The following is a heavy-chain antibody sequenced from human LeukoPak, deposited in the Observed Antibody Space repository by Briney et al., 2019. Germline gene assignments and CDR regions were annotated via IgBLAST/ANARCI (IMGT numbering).Heavy chain of an antibody. V-gene: IGHV3-30*09. Sequence: GRSLRLSCAASRFTFNTFALHWVRQAPGKGLEWVASISYDGSETHYADSVKGRFAISRDNSKSTLYLQMNSLRAEDTALYYCAKDLHYYVAMDVWGQGTTVTVSS. CDR2: ISYDGSET. CDR1: RFTFNTFA. D-gene: IGHD3-10*02. J-gene: IGHJ6*02. CDR3: AKDLHYYVAMDV.